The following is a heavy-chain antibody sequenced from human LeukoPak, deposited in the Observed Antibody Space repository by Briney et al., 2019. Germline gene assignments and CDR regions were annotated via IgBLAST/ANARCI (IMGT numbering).Heavy chain of an antibody. D-gene: IGHD5-24*01. CDR3: ARASRRDGYKIDY. CDR2: IYYSGST. V-gene: IGHV4-39*07. CDR1: GGSISSSSYY. Sequence: PSETLSLTCTVSGGSISSSSYYWGWIRQPPGKGLEWIGSIYYSGSTYYNPSLKSRVTISVDTSKNQFSLKLSSVTAADTAVYYCARASRRDGYKIDYWGQGTLVTVSS. J-gene: IGHJ4*02.